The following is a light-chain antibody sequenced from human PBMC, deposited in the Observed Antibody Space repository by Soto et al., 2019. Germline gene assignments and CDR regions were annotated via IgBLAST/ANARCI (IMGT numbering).Light chain of an antibody. Sequence: EVGITQSPATLSVSPGQRAYVSWGASQSVSTTVAWYPQKPGQAPRLLIYGASTRATGFPARFSGSGSGTDFTLTISSLQSEDFAVYYCQQYNNWPWTFGQGTKV. CDR2: GAS. CDR1: QSVSTT. J-gene: IGKJ1*01. V-gene: IGKV3-15*01. CDR3: QQYNNWPWT.